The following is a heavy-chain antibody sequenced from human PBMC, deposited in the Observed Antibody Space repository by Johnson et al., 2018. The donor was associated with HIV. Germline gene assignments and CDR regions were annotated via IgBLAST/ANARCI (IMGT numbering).Heavy chain of an antibody. Sequence: VQLVEYGGGLVQPGGSLRLSCAASGFTFSSYWMSWVRQAPGKGLEWVANIKQDGSEKYYVDSVKGRFTISRDNAKNSLYLQMNSLRAEDTAVYYCARSRGYGDYLGNAFDIWGQGTMVTVSS. D-gene: IGHD4-17*01. CDR1: GFTFSSYW. V-gene: IGHV3-7*05. CDR3: ARSRGYGDYLGNAFDI. J-gene: IGHJ3*02. CDR2: IKQDGSEK.